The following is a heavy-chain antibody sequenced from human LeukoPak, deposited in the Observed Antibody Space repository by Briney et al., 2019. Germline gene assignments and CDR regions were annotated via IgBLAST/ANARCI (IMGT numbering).Heavy chain of an antibody. D-gene: IGHD4-11*01. CDR1: GGSISSYY. CDR2: IYYSGST. Sequence: SETLSLTCTVSGGSISSYYWSWIRQPPGKGLEWIGYIYYSGSTNYNPSLKSRVTISVDTSKNQFSLKLSSVTAADTAVYYCARGRDYSNYRQSFDYWGQGTLVTVSS. CDR3: ARGRDYSNYRQSFDY. J-gene: IGHJ4*02. V-gene: IGHV4-59*01.